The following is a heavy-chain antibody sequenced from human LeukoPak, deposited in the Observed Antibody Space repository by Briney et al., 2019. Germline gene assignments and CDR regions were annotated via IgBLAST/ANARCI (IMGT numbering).Heavy chain of an antibody. J-gene: IGHJ3*02. V-gene: IGHV4-59*08. D-gene: IGHD4-17*01. CDR1: GGSISSYY. CDR2: IYYSGST. CDR3: ARPLRHDAFDI. Sequence: SETLSLTCTVSGGSISSYYWSWIRQPPGKGLEWIGYIYYSGSTYYNPSLKSRVTISVDTSKNQFSLKLSSVTAADTAVYYCARPLRHDAFDIWGQGTMVTVSS.